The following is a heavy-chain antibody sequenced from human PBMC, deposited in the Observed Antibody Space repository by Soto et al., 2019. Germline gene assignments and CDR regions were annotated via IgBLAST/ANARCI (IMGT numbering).Heavy chain of an antibody. V-gene: IGHV3-30-3*01. CDR2: ISYDGSNK. J-gene: IGHJ4*02. CDR1: GFTFSSYA. CDR3: ARESIVVVTAKYFDY. D-gene: IGHD2-21*02. Sequence: PGGSLRLSCAASGFTFSSYAMHWVRQAPGKGLEWVAVISYDGSNKYYADSVKGRFTISRDNSKNTLYLQMNSLRAEDTAVYYCARESIVVVTAKYFDYWGQGTLVTVSS.